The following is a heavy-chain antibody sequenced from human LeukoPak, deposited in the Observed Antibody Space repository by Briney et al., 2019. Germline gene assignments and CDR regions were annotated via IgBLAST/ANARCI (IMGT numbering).Heavy chain of an antibody. CDR1: GFTFSSYS. J-gene: IGHJ6*03. CDR3: ATEYGSGRNYYFYMDV. D-gene: IGHD3-10*01. V-gene: IGHV3-48*04. Sequence: GGSLRLSCAASGFTFSSYSMNWVRQAPGKGLEWVSYISSSSSTIYYADSVKGRFTISRDNAKNSLYLQMNSLRAEDTAVYYCATEYGSGRNYYFYMDVWGKGTTVTVSS. CDR2: ISSSSSTI.